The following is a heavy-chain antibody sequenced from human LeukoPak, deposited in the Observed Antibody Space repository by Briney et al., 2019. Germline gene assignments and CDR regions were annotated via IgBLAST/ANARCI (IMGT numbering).Heavy chain of an antibody. J-gene: IGHJ4*02. Sequence: PGGSLRLSCAASGFTFDDYAMHWVRQAPGKGLEWVSGISWNSGSIGYADSVKGRFTISRDNAKNSLYLQMNSLRAEDTALYYCAKEGGEWFGELLLVYFDYWGQGTLVTVSS. CDR1: GFTFDDYA. CDR3: AKEGGEWFGELLLVYFDY. V-gene: IGHV3-9*01. D-gene: IGHD3-10*01. CDR2: ISWNSGSI.